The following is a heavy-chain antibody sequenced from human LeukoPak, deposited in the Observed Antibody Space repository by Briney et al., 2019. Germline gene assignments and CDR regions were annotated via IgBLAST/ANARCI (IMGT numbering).Heavy chain of an antibody. J-gene: IGHJ5*02. Sequence: SETLSLTRTVSGGSISSSSYYWGWIRQPPGKGLEWIGSIYYSGSTYYNPSLKSRVTISVDTSKNQFSLKLSSVTAADTAVYYCARDRIGIAARPAGWFDPWGQGTLVTVSS. D-gene: IGHD6-6*01. CDR3: ARDRIGIAARPAGWFDP. CDR1: GGSISSSSYY. CDR2: IYYSGST. V-gene: IGHV4-39*07.